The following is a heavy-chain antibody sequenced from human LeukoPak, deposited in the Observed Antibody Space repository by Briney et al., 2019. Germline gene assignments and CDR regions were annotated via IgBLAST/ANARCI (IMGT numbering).Heavy chain of an antibody. V-gene: IGHV4-34*01. J-gene: IGHJ4*02. CDR3: ARKKGLQYYFDY. CDR1: GGSFSGYY. D-gene: IGHD4-11*01. Sequence: NPSETLSLTCAAYGGSFSGYYWSWIRQPPGKGLEWIGEINHSGSTNYNPSLKSRVTISVDTSKNQSSLKLSSVTAADTAVYYCARKKGLQYYFDYWGQGTLVTVPS. CDR2: INHSGST.